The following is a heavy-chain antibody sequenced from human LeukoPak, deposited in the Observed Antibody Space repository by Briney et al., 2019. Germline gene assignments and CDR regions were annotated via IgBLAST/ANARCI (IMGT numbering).Heavy chain of an antibody. CDR1: GFTFLRHG. J-gene: IGHJ3*02. CDR3: AKDRFGPVPDAFDI. D-gene: IGHD3-3*01. CDR2: SASGGAT. V-gene: IGHV3-23*01. Sequence: GGSQTLSCAASGFTFLRHGMTWFRQAPGKGLEWVSGSASGGATYYADSVKGRFTISRDNSKNTLYLQMNSLRAEDTAVYYCAKDRFGPVPDAFDIWGQGTMVTVSS.